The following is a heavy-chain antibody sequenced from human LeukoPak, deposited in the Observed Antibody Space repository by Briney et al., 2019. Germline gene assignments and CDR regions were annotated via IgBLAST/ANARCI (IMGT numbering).Heavy chain of an antibody. Sequence: GGSLRLSCAASGFTFSSYAMSWVRQAPGKGLEWVSTIRGSDISTYYADSVKGRFTISRDNSKNLLYLQMNSLRAEDTAIYYCAKTYSDFWSGYFRYFQHWGRGTLVTVSS. J-gene: IGHJ1*01. CDR3: AKTYSDFWSGYFRYFQH. CDR2: IRGSDIST. D-gene: IGHD3-3*01. CDR1: GFTFSSYA. V-gene: IGHV3-23*01.